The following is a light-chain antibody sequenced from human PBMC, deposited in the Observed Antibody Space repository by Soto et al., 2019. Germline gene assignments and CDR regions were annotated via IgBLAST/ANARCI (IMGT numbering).Light chain of an antibody. J-gene: IGKJ5*01. Sequence: EIVMTQSPATLSVSPGERATLSCRASQSVSSNLAWYQQKPGQAPRLLIYGASTRATGIPARFSGSGSGTEFTLTISSLQSEDFADYYCQQYNSWPPITFGQGTRLEIK. CDR1: QSVSSN. CDR2: GAS. CDR3: QQYNSWPPIT. V-gene: IGKV3-15*01.